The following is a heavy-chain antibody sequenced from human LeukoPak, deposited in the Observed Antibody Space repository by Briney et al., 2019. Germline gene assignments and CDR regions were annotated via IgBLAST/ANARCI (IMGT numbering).Heavy chain of an antibody. CDR3: ARDHPDGMDV. CDR1: GYPFTDYY. V-gene: IGHV1-46*01. CDR2: INPSGGST. Sequence: ASVKVSCKASGYPFTDYYMHWVRQVPGQGLEWMGIINPSGGSTSYAQKFQGRVTMTRDTSTSTVYMELSSLRSEDTAVYYCARDHPDGMDVWGQGTTVTVSS. J-gene: IGHJ6*02.